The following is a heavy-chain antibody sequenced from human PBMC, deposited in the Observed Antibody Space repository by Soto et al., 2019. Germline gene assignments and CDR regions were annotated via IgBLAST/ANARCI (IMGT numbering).Heavy chain of an antibody. D-gene: IGHD3-16*01. V-gene: IGHV1-69*01. CDR3: ARGRGIYNSRRSELGQ. J-gene: IGHJ4*02. CDR2: IIPRFGTR. CDR1: GGTFSRYT. Sequence: QVQLVQSGAEVKTPGSSVRVSCKASGGTFSRYTLNWVRQAPGQGLEWMGGIIPRFGTRNYAPTLQDRVTIIADESTNTAYMELNSMMSEDTAVYYCARGRGIYNSRRSELGQWGQGTLVTVSS.